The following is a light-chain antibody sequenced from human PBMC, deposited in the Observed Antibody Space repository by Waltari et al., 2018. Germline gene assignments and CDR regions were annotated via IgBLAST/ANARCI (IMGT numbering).Light chain of an antibody. J-gene: IGLJ1*01. Sequence: QSVLTQPPSVSGAPGQRGTIACPGSSSNSGAGYNVHWYQQLPGTAPKRLIYGKSKRPAGVPDRCSGSKSGTSASLAITGLQAEDEADYYCQSYDSSLSGYVFGTGTKVTVL. CDR3: QSYDSSLSGYV. CDR2: GKS. V-gene: IGLV1-40*01. CDR1: SSNSGAGYN.